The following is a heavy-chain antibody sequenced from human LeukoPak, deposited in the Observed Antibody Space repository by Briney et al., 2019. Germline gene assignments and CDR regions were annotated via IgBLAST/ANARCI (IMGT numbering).Heavy chain of an antibody. CDR1: GGSFSGYY. V-gene: IGHV4-34*01. CDR3: ARRRGRLRYFDWGWFDP. J-gene: IGHJ5*02. CDR2: INHSGST. D-gene: IGHD3-9*01. Sequence: SEPLSLPCAVYGGSFSGYYWSWIRQPPGKGLEWIGEINHSGSTNYNPSLKSRVTLSVDTSKDQSSLKLSPVTAADTAVYYCARRRGRLRYFDWGWFDPWGQGTLVTVSS.